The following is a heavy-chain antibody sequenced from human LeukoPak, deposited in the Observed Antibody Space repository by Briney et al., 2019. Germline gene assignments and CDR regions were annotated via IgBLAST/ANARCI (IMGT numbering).Heavy chain of an antibody. J-gene: IGHJ4*02. D-gene: IGHD6-13*01. CDR1: GCSISSGDYY. CDR3: ARVGVGYSSSWIDY. CDR2: IYYSGST. Sequence: SQTLSLTCTVSGCSISSGDYYWSWIRQPPGKGLEWIGYIYYSGSTYYNPSLKSRVTISVDTSKNQFSLKLSSVTAADTAVYYCARVGVGYSSSWIDYWGQGTLVTVSS. V-gene: IGHV4-30-4*01.